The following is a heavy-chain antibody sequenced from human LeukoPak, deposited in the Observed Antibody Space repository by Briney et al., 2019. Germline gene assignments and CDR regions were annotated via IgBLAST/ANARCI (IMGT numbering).Heavy chain of an antibody. Sequence: GGSLRLSCAASGFTFSNAWMSWVRQAPGKGLEWVGRIKSKTYGGTTDYAAPVKGRFTISRDDSKNTLYLQMNSLKTEDTAVYYCTTGTSYYDFWSGYVDYYYGMDVWGQGTTVTVSS. D-gene: IGHD3-3*01. J-gene: IGHJ6*02. CDR2: IKSKTYGGTT. CDR3: TTGTSYYDFWSGYVDYYYGMDV. CDR1: GFTFSNAW. V-gene: IGHV3-15*01.